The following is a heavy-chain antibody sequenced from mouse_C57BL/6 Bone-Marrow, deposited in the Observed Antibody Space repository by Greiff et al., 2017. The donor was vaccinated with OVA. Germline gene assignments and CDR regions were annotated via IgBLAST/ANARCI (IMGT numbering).Heavy chain of an antibody. CDR3: ARSRYYGSSYVRYFDV. D-gene: IGHD1-1*01. Sequence: EVQLQQSVAELVRPGASVKLSCTASGFNIKNTYMHWVKQRPEQGLEWIGRIDPANGNTKYAPKFQGKATITADTSSNTYYLQLSSLTSEDTAIYYCARSRYYGSSYVRYFDVWGTGTTVTVSS. J-gene: IGHJ1*03. CDR1: GFNIKNTY. V-gene: IGHV14-3*01. CDR2: IDPANGNT.